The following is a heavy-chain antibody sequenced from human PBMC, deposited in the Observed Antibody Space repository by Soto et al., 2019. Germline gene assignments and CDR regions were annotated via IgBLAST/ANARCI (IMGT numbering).Heavy chain of an antibody. CDR1: GFTFSNAW. CDR2: IKSKTDGGTT. D-gene: IGHD3-9*01. CDR3: TTGGGDYDILTGYYRSLAPFDY. J-gene: IGHJ4*02. Sequence: GGSLRLSCAASGFTFSNAWMSWVRQAPGKGLEWVGRIKSKTDGGTTDYAAPVKGRFTISRDDSKNTLYLQMNSLKTEDTAVYYCTTGGGDYDILTGYYRSLAPFDYWGQGTLVTVSS. V-gene: IGHV3-15*01.